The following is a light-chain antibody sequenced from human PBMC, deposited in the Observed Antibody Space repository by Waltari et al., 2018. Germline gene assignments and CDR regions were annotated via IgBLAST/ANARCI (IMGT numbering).Light chain of an antibody. CDR2: EDN. V-gene: IGLV3-10*01. CDR3: WSTDSRGYYGV. J-gene: IGLJ3*02. CDR1: ELPKRK. Sequence: SYALTQAPSVSLSPGQTARITCSGDELPKRKVLRYQQKSGQAPVLVIYEDNKRPSGIPERFSGSTSDTLATLTISGAQVDDESDFYCWSTDSRGYYGVFGGGTKLTVL.